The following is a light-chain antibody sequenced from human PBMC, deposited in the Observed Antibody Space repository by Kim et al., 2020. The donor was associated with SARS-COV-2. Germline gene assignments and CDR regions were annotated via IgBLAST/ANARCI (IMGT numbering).Light chain of an antibody. V-gene: IGKV3-15*01. Sequence: EIVMTQSPATLSVSPGERVTFSCRASQSISSNLAWYQQKPGQPPRLLIYGASTRATGIPARFSASGSGTEFTLTISSLQSEDFAVYYCQQYNYWPRSFGGGTKVDIK. CDR2: GAS. CDR1: QSISSN. CDR3: QQYNYWPRS. J-gene: IGKJ4*01.